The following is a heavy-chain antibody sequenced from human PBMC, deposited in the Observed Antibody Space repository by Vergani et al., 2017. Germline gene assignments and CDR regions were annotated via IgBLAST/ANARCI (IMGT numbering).Heavy chain of an antibody. Sequence: EVQLLESGGDLVQPGGSLRLSCAASGFTFIMHAMSWVRQAPGKGLEWVSTLSACDRRTHYADSVKGRFTISRDNSKNTLSLQMNSLTAEDTAIYYCAGPQGTSAYYYGGFDYWGQGILVTVSS. CDR3: AGPQGTSAYYYGGFDY. CDR2: LSACDRRT. V-gene: IGHV3-23*01. J-gene: IGHJ4*02. CDR1: GFTFIMHA. D-gene: IGHD3-22*01.